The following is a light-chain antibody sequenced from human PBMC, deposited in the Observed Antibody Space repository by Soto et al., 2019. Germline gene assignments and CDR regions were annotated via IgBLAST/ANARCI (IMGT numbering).Light chain of an antibody. J-gene: IGKJ1*01. Sequence: VLTQYPGKLSLSPGERATLSCKASQRIXGSYLAWFQQKPGSAPRLPXYAASSMPTGSPDRLSGSGSGTDFTLTISRLEPEYFAVYYCQQYGNAPLTFGQGTKVDIK. V-gene: IGKV3-20*01. CDR3: QQYGNAPLT. CDR1: QRIXGSY. CDR2: AAS.